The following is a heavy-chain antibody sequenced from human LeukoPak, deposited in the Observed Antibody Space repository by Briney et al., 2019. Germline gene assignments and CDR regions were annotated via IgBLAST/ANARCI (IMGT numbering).Heavy chain of an antibody. Sequence: GGSMRLSCAASGFTFDDYAMHWVRQAPGKGLEWVSLISGDGGSTYYADSVKGRFTISRDHSKNSLYRQMNSLRTEDSALYYWSKGYSSVFSGGQGTLVTVSS. V-gene: IGHV3-43*02. CDR1: GFTFDDYA. J-gene: IGHJ4*02. CDR3: SKGYSSVFS. D-gene: IGHD6-19*01. CDR2: ISGDGGST.